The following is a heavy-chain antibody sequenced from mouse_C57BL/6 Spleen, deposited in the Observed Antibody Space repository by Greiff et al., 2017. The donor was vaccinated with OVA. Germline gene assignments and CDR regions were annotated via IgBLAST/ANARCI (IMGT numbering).Heavy chain of an antibody. D-gene: IGHD2-4*01. J-gene: IGHJ1*03. V-gene: IGHV1-64*01. CDR3: ARSEDYDAWYFDV. CDR2: IHPNSGST. CDR1: GYTFTSYW. Sequence: VQLQESGAELVKPGASVKLSCKASGYTFTSYWMHWVKQRPGQGLEWIGMIHPNSGSTNYNEKFKSKATLTVDKSSSTAYMQLSSLTSEDSAVYYCARSEDYDAWYFDVWGTGTTVTVSS.